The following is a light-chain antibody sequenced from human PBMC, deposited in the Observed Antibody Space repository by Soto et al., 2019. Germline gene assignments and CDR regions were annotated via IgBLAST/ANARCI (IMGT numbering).Light chain of an antibody. V-gene: IGLV7-46*01. CDR2: DIS. CDR1: TGPVTSGHY. CDR3: MLSYSGAQRI. J-gene: IGLJ2*01. Sequence: QAVVTQEPSLTVSPGGTVTLTCGSSTGPVTSGHYPYWFQQKPGQAPRTLIYDISNKHSWTPARFSGSLLGGKAALTLSGAQPEDEAEYYCMLSYSGAQRIFGGGTKLTVL.